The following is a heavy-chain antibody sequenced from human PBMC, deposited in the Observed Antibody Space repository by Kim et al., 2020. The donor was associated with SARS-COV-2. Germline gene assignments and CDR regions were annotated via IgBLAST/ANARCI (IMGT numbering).Heavy chain of an antibody. J-gene: IGHJ4*02. CDR2: INQDGSQR. Sequence: GGSLRLSCAASGFTFGGNWMTWVRQAAGKGLEWVACINQDGSQRYYVDSAKGRFTISRDNAKSSVYLQMNSLRGEDTAVYYCARGRGVDYWGQGTLVTVS. CDR3: ARGRGVDY. V-gene: IGHV3-7*04. CDR1: GFTFGGNW.